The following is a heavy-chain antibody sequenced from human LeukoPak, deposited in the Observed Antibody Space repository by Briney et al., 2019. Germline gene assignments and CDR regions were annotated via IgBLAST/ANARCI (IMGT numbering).Heavy chain of an antibody. CDR3: ARASGSVIYYNSCDS. V-gene: IGHV4-61*09. CDR1: DASLSSGSDY. D-gene: IGHD3-10*01. J-gene: IGHJ5*01. CDR2: IYSSGST. Sequence: SETLSLTCTVSDASLSSGSDYWTWIRQPAGEGLEWIGQIYSSGSTNYSPSLTSRVTISADTSKNQFFLKINSVTAADTAVYYCARASGSVIYYNSCDSWGQGILVAVS.